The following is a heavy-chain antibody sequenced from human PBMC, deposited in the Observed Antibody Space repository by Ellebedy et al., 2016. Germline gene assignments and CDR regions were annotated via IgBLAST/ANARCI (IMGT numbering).Heavy chain of an antibody. CDR3: ARAPYDFWSGYYRY. CDR1: GYTLAELS. V-gene: IGHV1-24*01. J-gene: IGHJ4*02. CDR2: FDPEDGET. Sequence: ASVKVSXKVSGYTLAELSMHWVRQAPGKGLEWMGGFDPEDGETIYAQKFQGRVTMTEDTSTDTAYMELSSLRSEDTAVYYCARAPYDFWSGYYRYWGQGTLVTVSS. D-gene: IGHD3-3*01.